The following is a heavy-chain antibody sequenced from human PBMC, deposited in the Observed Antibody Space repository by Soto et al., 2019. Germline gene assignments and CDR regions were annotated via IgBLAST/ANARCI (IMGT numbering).Heavy chain of an antibody. CDR3: ARDDHTYGVY. V-gene: IGHV3-11*01. CDR1: GFSFRDYF. D-gene: IGHD2-21*01. Sequence: GESLKISCAASGFSFRDYFMSWLRQAPGKGLEWVSYIGPYGNSIYYADSVKGRFTISRDDATKSLHLHMNSLRTDDTAVYYCARDDHTYGVYWGQGTPVTVSS. CDR2: IGPYGNSI. J-gene: IGHJ4*02.